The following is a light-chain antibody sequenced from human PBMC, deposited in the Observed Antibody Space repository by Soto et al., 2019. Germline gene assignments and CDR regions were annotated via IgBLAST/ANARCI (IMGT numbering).Light chain of an antibody. V-gene: IGLV1-44*01. J-gene: IGLJ2*01. CDR1: SSNIGSNT. CDR2: SNN. CDR3: AAWDDSLKGLV. Sequence: QSVLTQPPSASGTPGQRVTISCSGSSSNIGSNTVNWFQQLPGTAPKLLIYSNNQRPPGVPDRFSGSKSATSASLTISGLQSEDEADYDCAAWDDSLKGLVFGGGTKLTVL.